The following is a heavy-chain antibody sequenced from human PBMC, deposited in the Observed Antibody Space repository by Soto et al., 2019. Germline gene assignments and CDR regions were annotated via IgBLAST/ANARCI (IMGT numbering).Heavy chain of an antibody. V-gene: IGHV4-59*01. CDR1: GGSISSYY. CDR2: IYYSGST. J-gene: IGHJ4*02. D-gene: IGHD1-26*01. Sequence: QVQLQESGPGLVKPSETLSLTCTVSGGSISSYYWSWIRQPPGKGLEWIGYIYYSGSTNYNPSLKSRATISLDTSKNQFSLKLSSVTAADTAVYYCARRWGPTFDFWGQGTLVTVSS. CDR3: ARRWGPTFDF.